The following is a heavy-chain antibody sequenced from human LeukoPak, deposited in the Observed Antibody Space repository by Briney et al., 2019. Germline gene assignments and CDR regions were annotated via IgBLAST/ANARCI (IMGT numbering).Heavy chain of an antibody. Sequence: SVKVSCKASGGTFSSYAISWVRQAPGQGLEWMGGIIPIFGTANYAQKFQGRVTITADESTSTAYMELSSLRSEDTAVYYCARDSIGYCSSTSCYRFDYWGQGPLVTVSS. CDR2: IIPIFGTA. J-gene: IGHJ4*02. D-gene: IGHD2-2*02. V-gene: IGHV1-69*13. CDR3: ARDSIGYCSSTSCYRFDY. CDR1: GGTFSSYA.